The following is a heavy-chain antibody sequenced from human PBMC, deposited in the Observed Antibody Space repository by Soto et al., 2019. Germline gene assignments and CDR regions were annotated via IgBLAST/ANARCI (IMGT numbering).Heavy chain of an antibody. CDR2: IHHTGSP. CDR1: GGSISSGDYY. V-gene: IGHV4-30-4*01. D-gene: IGHD1-26*01. CDR3: VRSRHSGSYFFDY. Sequence: PSETLSLTCTVSGGSISSGDYYWSWIRQPPGKGLEWIAYIHHTGSPYYNLSLKSRLTISIDTSKNQFSLRLSSVTAADTAVYYCVRSRHSGSYFFDYWGQGILVTVSS. J-gene: IGHJ4*02.